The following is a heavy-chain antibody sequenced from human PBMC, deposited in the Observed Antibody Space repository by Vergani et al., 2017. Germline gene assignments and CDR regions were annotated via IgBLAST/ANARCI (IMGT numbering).Heavy chain of an antibody. CDR3: ARDLLDGTGAAGGWFDH. V-gene: IGHV1-46*01. Sequence: QVQLVQSGAEVKKPGASVKVSCKASGYTFTSYGISWVRQAPGQGLEWMGIINPSGGSTSYAQKFQGRVTMTRDTSTSTAYMELSSLRSEDTAVDSCARDLLDGTGAAGGWFDHWGQGTLVTVSS. D-gene: IGHD6-13*01. CDR2: INPSGGST. J-gene: IGHJ5*02. CDR1: GYTFTSYG.